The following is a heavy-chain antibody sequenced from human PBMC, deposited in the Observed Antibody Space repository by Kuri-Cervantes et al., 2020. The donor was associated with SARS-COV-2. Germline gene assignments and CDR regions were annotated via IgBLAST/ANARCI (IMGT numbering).Heavy chain of an antibody. J-gene: IGHJ6*01. D-gene: IGHD3-10*01. CDR2: IYHSGST. CDR3: ARTGWFGENYYGMDV. CDR1: GGSISSGGYS. Sequence: SETLSLTCAVSGGSISSGGYSWSWIRQPPGKGLEWIGYIYHSGSTYYNPSLKSRVTISVDRSKNQVSLKLSSVTAADTAVYYCARTGWFGENYYGMDVWGQGTTVTVSS. V-gene: IGHV4-30-2*01.